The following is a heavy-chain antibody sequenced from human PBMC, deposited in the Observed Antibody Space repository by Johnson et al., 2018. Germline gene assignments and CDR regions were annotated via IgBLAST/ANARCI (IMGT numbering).Heavy chain of an antibody. CDR3: AGYSSPDYYYYYMDV. CDR2: ISGSGGST. V-gene: IGHV3-23*01. D-gene: IGHD6-13*01. J-gene: IGHJ6*03. CDR1: GFTFSSYA. Sequence: EVQLLESGGGLVQPGGSLRLSCAASGFTFSSYAMSWVRQAPGKGLEWVSAISGSGGSTYYADSVKGRFTNSRDNSKNTLYLQMNSPRAEDTAVYYSAGYSSPDYYYYYMDVWGKGTTVTVSS.